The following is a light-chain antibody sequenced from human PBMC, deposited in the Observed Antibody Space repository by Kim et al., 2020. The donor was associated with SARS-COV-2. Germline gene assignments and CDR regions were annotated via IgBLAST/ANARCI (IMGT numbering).Light chain of an antibody. CDR1: NMGSKS. CDR2: YDS. CDR3: QVWDSSSDPHYV. J-gene: IGLJ1*01. Sequence: PGETARITCGGNNMGSKSVHWYQQKPGQAPVLVIYYDSDWPAGIPERFSGSNSGNTATLTISRVEAGDEADYYCQVWDSSSDPHYVFGTGTKVTVL. V-gene: IGLV3-21*04.